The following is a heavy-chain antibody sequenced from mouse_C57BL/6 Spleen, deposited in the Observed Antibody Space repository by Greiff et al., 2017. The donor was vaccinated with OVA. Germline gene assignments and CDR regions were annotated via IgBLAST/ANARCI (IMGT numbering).Heavy chain of an antibody. D-gene: IGHD3-2*02. V-gene: IGHV1-50*01. CDR1: GYTFTSYW. Sequence: QVQLQQPGAELVKPGASVKLSCKASGYTFTSYWMQWVKQRPGQGLEWIGEIDPSDSYTNYNQKFKGKATLTVDTSSSTAYMQLSSLTSEDSAVYYCARRGTAQATHFDYWGQGTTLTVSS. CDR3: ARRGTAQATHFDY. CDR2: IDPSDSYT. J-gene: IGHJ2*01.